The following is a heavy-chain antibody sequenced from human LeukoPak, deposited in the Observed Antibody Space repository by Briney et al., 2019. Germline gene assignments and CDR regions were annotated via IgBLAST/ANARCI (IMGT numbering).Heavy chain of an antibody. CDR2: IYHSGST. CDR3: ARESENTIFGVVNRWFDP. V-gene: IGHV4-39*07. J-gene: IGHJ5*02. Sequence: SETLSLTCSVSGGSISTPDHSWGWIRQPPGKGLEWMGIIYHSGSTYYNPSLKSRLTISIDRSKNQFSLKLTSVTAADTAVYYCARESENTIFGVVNRWFDPWGQGTLVTVSS. D-gene: IGHD3-3*01. CDR1: GGSISTPDHS.